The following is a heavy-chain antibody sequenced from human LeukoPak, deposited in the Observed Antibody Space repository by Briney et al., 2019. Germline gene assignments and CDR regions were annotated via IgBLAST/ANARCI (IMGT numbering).Heavy chain of an antibody. CDR3: ASSTTYYYDSSGYPSAFDI. D-gene: IGHD3-22*01. J-gene: IGHJ3*02. V-gene: IGHV4-38-2*02. Sequence: PSETLSLTCTVSGYSISSGYYWGWIRQPPGNGLEWIGSIYHSGSTYYNPSLKSRVTISVDTSKNQFSLKLSSVTAADTAVYYCASSTTYYYDSSGYPSAFDIWGQGTMVTVSS. CDR2: IYHSGST. CDR1: GYSISSGYY.